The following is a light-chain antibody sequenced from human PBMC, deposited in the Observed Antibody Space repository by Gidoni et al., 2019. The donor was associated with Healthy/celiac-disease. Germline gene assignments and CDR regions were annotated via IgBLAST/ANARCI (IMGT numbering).Light chain of an antibody. J-gene: IGKJ1*01. CDR2: GAS. V-gene: IGKV3-15*01. CDR1: QSVSSI. CDR3: QQYNNWPRT. Sequence: DIVMPQSPATLSVSPGERATLSCRARQSVSSILPWYQQKPGQAPRLLIDGASTRATGIPARFSGSGSGTEFTLTISSLQSEDFAVYYCQQYNNWPRTFGQGTKVEIK.